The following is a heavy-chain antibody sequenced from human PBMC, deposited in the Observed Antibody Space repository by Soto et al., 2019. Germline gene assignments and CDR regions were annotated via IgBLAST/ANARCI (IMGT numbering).Heavy chain of an antibody. CDR2: IKSTTDGGTT. V-gene: IGHV3-15*01. D-gene: IGHD3-22*01. CDR3: TTEVDYYDSSGYYRYYFDY. J-gene: IGHJ4*02. Sequence: GGSLRLSCAASGFTFSNAWMRWVRQAPGKGLEWVGRIKSTTDGGTTDYAAPVKGRFTISRDDSNNTLYLQMNSLKTEDTAVYYCTTEVDYYDSSGYYRYYFDYWGQGTLVTVSS. CDR1: GFTFSNAW.